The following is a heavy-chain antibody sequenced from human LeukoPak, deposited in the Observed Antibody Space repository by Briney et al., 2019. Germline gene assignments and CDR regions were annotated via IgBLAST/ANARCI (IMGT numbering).Heavy chain of an antibody. Sequence: ASVKVSCKASGYTFTAYYMHWVRQAPGQGLEWMGWINPNRNATNYAQQFQGRVTMTMDTSITTAYMELNWLRSDDTAVYYCAREGYGGNSVASWGQGTLVTVSS. CDR3: AREGYGGNSVAS. CDR2: INPNRNAT. CDR1: GYTFTAYY. D-gene: IGHD4-23*01. J-gene: IGHJ5*02. V-gene: IGHV1-2*02.